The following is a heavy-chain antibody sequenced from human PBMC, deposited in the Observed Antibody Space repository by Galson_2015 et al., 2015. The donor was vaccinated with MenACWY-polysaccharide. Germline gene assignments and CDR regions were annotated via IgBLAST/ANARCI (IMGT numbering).Heavy chain of an antibody. V-gene: IGHV3-74*01. CDR1: GFTFSSYC. J-gene: IGHJ5*02. CDR3: PRGSQYSANYGGA. Sequence: SLRVSCAASGFTFSSYCMHWVRQAPGKGLEWVSRINSDGSSTSYADSVRGRFTISRDNAKNMLHLQMNGLRGEDTAVYYCPRGSQYSANYGGAWGQGTLVTVSS. D-gene: IGHD6-6*01. CDR2: INSDGSST.